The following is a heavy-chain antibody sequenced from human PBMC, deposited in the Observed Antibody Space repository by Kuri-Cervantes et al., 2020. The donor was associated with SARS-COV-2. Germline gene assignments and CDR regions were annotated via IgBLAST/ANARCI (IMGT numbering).Heavy chain of an antibody. CDR1: GFTFSNAW. J-gene: IGHJ3*02. D-gene: IGHD2-15*01. CDR2: ISYDGRSK. V-gene: IGHV3-30*01. CDR3: ARGSQGGSSALDAYHI. Sequence: GESLKISCAASGFTFSNAWMYWVRQAPGKGLEWVAVISYDGRSKYHADSAKGRFTISRDNSKNTLSLQMNSLRAEDTAVYYCARGSQGGSSALDAYHIWGQGTMVTVSS.